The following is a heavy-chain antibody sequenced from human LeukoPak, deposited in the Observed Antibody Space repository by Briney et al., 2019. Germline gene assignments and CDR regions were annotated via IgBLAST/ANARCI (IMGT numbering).Heavy chain of an antibody. CDR3: TTAPNDAFDL. V-gene: IGHV3-15*01. CDR1: GFTFSSYS. J-gene: IGHJ3*01. Sequence: GGSLRLSCAASGFTFSSYSMHWVRQAPGKGLEWVGRIKSKTDGGTTDYAAPVKGRFSISRDDSKKTLFLEMNSLKTEDTALYYCTTAPNDAFDLWGQGTKVTVSS. CDR2: IKSKTDGGTT.